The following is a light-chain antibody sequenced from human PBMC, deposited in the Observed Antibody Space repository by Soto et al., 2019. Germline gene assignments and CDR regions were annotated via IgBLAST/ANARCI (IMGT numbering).Light chain of an antibody. J-gene: IGKJ5*01. Sequence: IVLTQSPGTLSLSPGERATLSCRASQSVSGNLLAWYQEKPGQAPTLLIYGASSRATGIPDRFSGSGSGTDFTLTISRLEPEDFAVYYCQQYGSSPITFGQGTRLEIK. V-gene: IGKV3-20*01. CDR3: QQYGSSPIT. CDR2: GAS. CDR1: QSVSGNL.